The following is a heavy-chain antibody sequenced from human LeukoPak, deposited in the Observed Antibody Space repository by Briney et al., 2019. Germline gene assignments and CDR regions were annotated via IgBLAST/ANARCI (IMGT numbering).Heavy chain of an antibody. CDR3: AKERNWNYQYFDY. D-gene: IGHD1-7*01. J-gene: IGHJ4*02. CDR1: GFTFSSYG. V-gene: IGHV3-30*02. Sequence: PGGSLRLSCAASGFTFSSYGMHWVRQAPGKGLEWVAFIRYDGSNKYYADSVKGRFTISRDNSKNTLYLQMNSLRAEDTAVYYCAKERNWNYQYFDYWGQGTLVTVSS. CDR2: IRYDGSNK.